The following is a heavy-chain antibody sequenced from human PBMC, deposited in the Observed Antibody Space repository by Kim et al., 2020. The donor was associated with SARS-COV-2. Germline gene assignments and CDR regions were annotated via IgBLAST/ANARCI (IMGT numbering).Heavy chain of an antibody. J-gene: IGHJ5*02. Sequence: NYNPSFKSRVTMSMDKSKNQFSLNLISVTAADTAVYYCAREAATNTWFDPWGQGILVTVSS. D-gene: IGHD4-4*01. CDR3: AREAATNTWFDP. V-gene: IGHV4-4*02.